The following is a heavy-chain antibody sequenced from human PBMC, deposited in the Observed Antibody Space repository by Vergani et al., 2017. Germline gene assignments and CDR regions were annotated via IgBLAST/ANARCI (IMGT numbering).Heavy chain of an antibody. J-gene: IGHJ4*02. CDR3: GKLTHGTLLMGGPIWGH. Sequence: EVQMLESGGGLVQPGGSRRLSCVASGFTFSHYHMNWFRQAPRKGLEWVSTISGGVDTSAYADSVKGRFTISRDNSKNTLYLQMNSLRAEDTAVYYCGKLTHGTLLMGGPIWGHWGQGTLVTVSS. D-gene: IGHD1/OR15-1a*01. CDR1: GFTFSHYH. V-gene: IGHV3-23*01. CDR2: ISGGVDTS.